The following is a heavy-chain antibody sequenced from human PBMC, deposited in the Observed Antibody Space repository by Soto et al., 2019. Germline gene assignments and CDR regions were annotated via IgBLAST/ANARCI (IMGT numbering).Heavy chain of an antibody. Sequence: EAQLLESGGGLVQPGGSLRLSCAASGFAFSNFAMSWVRQAPGKGLEWVSAIGSGSRGTHYAESVEDRFTISRDDSKNTLYLQMNSLRPEDTAVYYCASGPLRIMGPDPYFDYWGQGTLVTVSS. CDR2: IGSGSRGT. CDR3: ASGPLRIMGPDPYFDY. CDR1: GFAFSNFA. V-gene: IGHV3-23*01. D-gene: IGHD3-16*01. J-gene: IGHJ4*02.